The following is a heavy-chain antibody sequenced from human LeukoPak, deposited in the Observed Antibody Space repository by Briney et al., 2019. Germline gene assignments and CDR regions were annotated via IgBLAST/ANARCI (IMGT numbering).Heavy chain of an antibody. J-gene: IGHJ4*02. CDR1: GGTFSSYA. CDR3: ARARDYCCGGSCGPYYFDY. CDR2: IIPIFGTA. D-gene: IGHD2-15*01. Sequence: GASVKVSCKASGGTFSSYAVSWVRQAPGQGLEWMGGIIPIFGTANYAQKFQGRVTITTDESTSTAYMELSSLRSEDTAVYYCARARDYCCGGSCGPYYFDYWGQGTLVTVSS. V-gene: IGHV1-69*05.